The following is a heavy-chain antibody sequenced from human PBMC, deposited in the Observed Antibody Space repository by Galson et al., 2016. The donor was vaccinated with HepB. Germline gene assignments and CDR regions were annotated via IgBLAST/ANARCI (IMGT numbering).Heavy chain of an antibody. V-gene: IGHV1-18*01. CDR1: GYTFTTYG. CDR3: VRDLERSLDY. Sequence: SVKVSCKASGYTFTTYGITWVRQAPGQGLDWMGWISTHSGTTNHAQELQGRITMTTDTSTSTAYMELTNLKSDDTAVYYCVRDLERSLDYWGQGTLVSVSS. J-gene: IGHJ4*02. CDR2: ISTHSGTT. D-gene: IGHD3-10*01.